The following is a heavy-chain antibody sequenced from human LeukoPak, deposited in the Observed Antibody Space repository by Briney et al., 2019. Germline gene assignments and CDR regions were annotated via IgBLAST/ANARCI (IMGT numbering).Heavy chain of an antibody. CDR2: INPSGGST. Sequence: AXVKVSCKASGYTFTSYYMHWVRQAPGQGLEWMGIINPSGGSTIYAQKFQGRVTMTRDTSTSTVYMELSSLRSEDTAAYYCARGPKLGPAYFDYWGQGTLVTVSS. J-gene: IGHJ4*02. CDR3: ARGPKLGPAYFDY. D-gene: IGHD7-27*01. CDR1: GYTFTSYY. V-gene: IGHV1-46*01.